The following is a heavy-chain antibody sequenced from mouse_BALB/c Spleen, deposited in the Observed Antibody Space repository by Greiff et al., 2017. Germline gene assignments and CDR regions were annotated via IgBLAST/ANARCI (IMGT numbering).Heavy chain of an antibody. Sequence: QVQLQQSGAELAKPGASVKMSCKASGYTFTSYWMHWVKQRPGQGLEWIGYINPSTGYTEYNQKFKGKATLTADKSSSTAYMQLSSLTSEDSAVYFCETHYYFDYWGQGTTLTVSS. J-gene: IGHJ2*01. CDR1: GYTFTSYW. V-gene: IGHV1-7*01. CDR3: ETHYYFDY. CDR2: INPSTGYT.